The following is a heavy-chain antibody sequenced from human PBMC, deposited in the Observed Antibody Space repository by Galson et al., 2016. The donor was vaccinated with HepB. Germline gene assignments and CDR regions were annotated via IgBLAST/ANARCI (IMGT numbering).Heavy chain of an antibody. J-gene: IGHJ5*02. V-gene: IGHV4-59*01. CDR2: IYYSGST. CDR3: ARSSLAARAWFDP. Sequence: TLSLTCTVSGGSISSYYWSWIRQPPGKGLEWIGYIYYSGSTNYNPSLKSRVTILVDTSKNQFSLKLSSVTAADTAVYYCARSSLAARAWFDPWGQGTLVTVSS. D-gene: IGHD6-6*01. CDR1: GGSISSYY.